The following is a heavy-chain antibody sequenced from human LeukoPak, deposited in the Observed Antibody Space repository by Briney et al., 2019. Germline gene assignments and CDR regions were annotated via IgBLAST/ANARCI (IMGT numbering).Heavy chain of an antibody. D-gene: IGHD1-26*01. J-gene: IGHJ4*02. CDR3: ASGSYSSLNPSWDY. CDR1: GYTFTSYG. Sequence: ASVKVSCKASGYTFTSYGISWVRQAPGQGLEWMGWISAYNGNTNYAQKLQGRVTMTTDTSTGTAYMELRSLRSDDTAVYYCASGSYSSLNPSWDYWGQGTLVTVSS. CDR2: ISAYNGNT. V-gene: IGHV1-18*01.